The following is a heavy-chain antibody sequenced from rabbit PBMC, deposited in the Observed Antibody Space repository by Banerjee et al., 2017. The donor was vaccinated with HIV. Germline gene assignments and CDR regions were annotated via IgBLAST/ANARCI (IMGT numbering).Heavy chain of an antibody. Sequence: QSLEESGGDLVKPGASLSLTCTASGFSFSSSYYMCWVRQAPGRGLEWIACIDTGDGETAYATWARGRFTISKSSSTTVTLQMTSLTAADTATYFCGRAPSDFFNLWGPGTLVTVS. CDR1: GFSFSSSYY. D-gene: IGHD1-1*01. CDR2: IDTGDGET. J-gene: IGHJ4*01. CDR3: GRAPSDFFNL. V-gene: IGHV1S40*01.